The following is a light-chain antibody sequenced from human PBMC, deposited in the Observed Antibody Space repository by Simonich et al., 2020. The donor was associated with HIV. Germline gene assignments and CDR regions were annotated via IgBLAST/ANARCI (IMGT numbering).Light chain of an antibody. CDR2: AAS. Sequence: DIQLTQSPSFLSDSVGDRVTITCRASQVISSVLAWYQPKPGKAPKLLIYAASTLQSGVPSRFSGSGSGTEFTLTISSLQPEDFATYYCQQLNSFTFGPGTKVDIK. J-gene: IGKJ3*01. CDR3: QQLNSFT. CDR1: QVISSV. V-gene: IGKV1-9*01.